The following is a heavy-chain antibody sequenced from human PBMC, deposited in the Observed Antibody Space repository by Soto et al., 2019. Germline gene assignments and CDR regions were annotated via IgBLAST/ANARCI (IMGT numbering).Heavy chain of an antibody. Sequence: PGESLKISCKGSGYSFTSYWIGWVRQMPGKGLEWMGIIYPGDSDTRYSPSFQGQVTISADKSISTAYLQWSSLKASDTAMYYCALWFGELFPYYYGMDVWGQGTTVTVSS. D-gene: IGHD3-10*01. CDR2: IYPGDSDT. J-gene: IGHJ6*02. CDR1: GYSFTSYW. V-gene: IGHV5-51*01. CDR3: ALWFGELFPYYYGMDV.